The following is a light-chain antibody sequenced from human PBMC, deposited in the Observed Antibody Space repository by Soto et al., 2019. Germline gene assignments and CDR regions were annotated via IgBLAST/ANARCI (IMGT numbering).Light chain of an antibody. J-gene: IGKJ1*01. CDR3: QQYGSSPWA. Sequence: EMALTQSPGTLSLSPGERATLSCRASQSVSSSFFAWYQQKPGQAPGLLIYGASSRATGIPDRFSGSGSGTGFTLTISRLEPEDLAVYYFQQYGSSPWAFGQGTMVEVK. V-gene: IGKV3-20*01. CDR2: GAS. CDR1: QSVSSSF.